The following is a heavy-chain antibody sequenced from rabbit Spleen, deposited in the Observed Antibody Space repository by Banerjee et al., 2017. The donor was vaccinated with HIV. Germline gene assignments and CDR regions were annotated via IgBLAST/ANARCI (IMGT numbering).Heavy chain of an antibody. CDR3: ARDGAGGSYFAL. D-gene: IGHD8-1*01. CDR1: KFSFSSVHW. J-gene: IGHJ4*01. Sequence: QEQLEESGGDLVKPGASLTLTCTASKFSFSSVHWIYWVRQAPGKGLEWIGYIDPIFGSTYYASWVNGRFTISSHNAQNTLYLQLNSLTAADTATYFCARDGAGGSYFALWGPGTLVTVS. V-gene: IGHV1S45*01. CDR2: IDPIFGST.